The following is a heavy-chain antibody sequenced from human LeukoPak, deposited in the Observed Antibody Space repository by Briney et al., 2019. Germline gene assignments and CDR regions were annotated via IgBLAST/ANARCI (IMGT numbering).Heavy chain of an antibody. CDR1: GGTFSSYT. CDR3: ATLEYSSSSVYYYYYGMDV. Sequence: GASVKVSCKASGGTFSSYTISWVRQAPGQGLEWMGRIIPILCIANYAQKFQGRVTITADKSTSTAYMELSSLRSEDTAVYYCATLEYSSSSVYYYYYGMDVWGQGTTVTVSS. CDR2: IIPILCIA. V-gene: IGHV1-69*02. J-gene: IGHJ6*02. D-gene: IGHD6-6*01.